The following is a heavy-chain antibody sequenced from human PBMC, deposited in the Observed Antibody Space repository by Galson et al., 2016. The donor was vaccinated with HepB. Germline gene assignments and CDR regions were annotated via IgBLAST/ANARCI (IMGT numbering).Heavy chain of an antibody. CDR3: ARGGYYDSSGSLRY. Sequence: SVKVSCKASGYTFTRYYIHWVRQAPGQGLEWMGVINPSGGSTKDAQKFQGRVTMTRDTSTSTVHMELSSLRSEDTAVYFGARGGYYDSSGSLRYWGQGTLVTVSS. V-gene: IGHV1-46*01. CDR1: GYTFTRYY. CDR2: INPSGGST. J-gene: IGHJ4*02. D-gene: IGHD3-22*01.